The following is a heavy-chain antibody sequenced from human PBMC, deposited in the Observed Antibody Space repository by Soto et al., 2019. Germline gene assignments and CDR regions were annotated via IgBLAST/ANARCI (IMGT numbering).Heavy chain of an antibody. CDR3: ARAGPITIFAGGMDV. D-gene: IGHD3-3*01. CDR1: GFTFSSYE. V-gene: IGHV3-48*03. J-gene: IGHJ6*02. CDR2: ISSSGSTI. Sequence: ESGGGLVQPGGSLRLSCAASGFTFSSYEMNWVRQAPGKGLEWVSYISSSGSTIYYADSVKGRFTISRDNAKNSLYLQMNSLRAEDTAVYYCARAGPITIFAGGMDVWGQGTTVTVSS.